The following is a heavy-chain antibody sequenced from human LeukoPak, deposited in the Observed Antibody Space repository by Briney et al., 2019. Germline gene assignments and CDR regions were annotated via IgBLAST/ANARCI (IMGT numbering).Heavy chain of an antibody. CDR3: AATVDEGTVTTWPYYFDY. V-gene: IGHV4-59*01. D-gene: IGHD4-17*01. CDR1: GGSISSYY. CDR2: LYYSGST. J-gene: IGHJ4*02. Sequence: PSETLSLTCTVSGGSISSYYWSWIRQPPGKGLEWIGYLYYSGSTNYNPSRKSRVTISVDTSKNQFSLKLSSVTAADTAVYFCAATVDEGTVTTWPYYFDYWGQGTLVTVSS.